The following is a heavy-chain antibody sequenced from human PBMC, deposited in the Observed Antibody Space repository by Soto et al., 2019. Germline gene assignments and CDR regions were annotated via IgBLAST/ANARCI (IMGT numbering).Heavy chain of an antibody. CDR3: AKDRSPNTIDAFGI. Sequence: GSLRLSCAASGLTFSSYAMNWVRQAPGKGLECVSGISASGGRTYYGDSVKGRFTISRDNSKNMLYLQMNSLRAEDTAVYYCAKDRSPNTIDAFGIWGQGTMVTVSS. V-gene: IGHV3-23*01. J-gene: IGHJ3*02. D-gene: IGHD2-2*01. CDR2: ISASGGRT. CDR1: GLTFSSYA.